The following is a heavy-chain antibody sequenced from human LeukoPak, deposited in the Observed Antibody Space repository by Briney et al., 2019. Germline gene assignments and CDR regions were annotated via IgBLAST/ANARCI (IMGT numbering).Heavy chain of an antibody. CDR3: ARGLYSSGWYRYYYYYMDV. J-gene: IGHJ6*03. V-gene: IGHV1-8*03. CDR2: MNPNSGNT. Sequence: ASVKVSCKASGYTFTGSYMHWVRQAPGQGLEWMGWMNPNSGNTGYAQKFQGRVTITRNTSISTAYMELSSLRSEDTAVYYCARGLYSSGWYRYYYYYMDVWGKGTTVTVSS. CDR1: GYTFTGSY. D-gene: IGHD6-19*01.